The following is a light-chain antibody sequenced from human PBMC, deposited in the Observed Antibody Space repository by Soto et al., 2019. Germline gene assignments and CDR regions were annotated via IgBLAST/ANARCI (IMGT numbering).Light chain of an antibody. Sequence: DIQMTQSPSSLSASVGDRVTITCRASQSISSYLNWYQQKPGQAPKLLIYAASSLQSGVPSRLSGSGSGTDFTLTIRSLQPEDFATYYCQQSYSTPFFGQGTRLEIK. CDR2: AAS. V-gene: IGKV1-39*01. CDR1: QSISSY. CDR3: QQSYSTPF. J-gene: IGKJ5*01.